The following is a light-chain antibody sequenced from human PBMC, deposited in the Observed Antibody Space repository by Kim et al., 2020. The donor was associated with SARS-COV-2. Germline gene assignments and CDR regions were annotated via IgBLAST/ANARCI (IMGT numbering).Light chain of an antibody. CDR3: SSYAARNTLV. V-gene: IGLV2-8*01. J-gene: IGLJ2*01. Sequence: QSALTQSPSASGSPGQSVTISCIGTGSDIGTYDYVSWYQQHPGKAPKLMIFEVTKRPSGVPDRFSGSKSGNTASLTVSGLQTEDEADYFCSSYAARNTLVFGGGTKLTVL. CDR1: GSDIGTYDY. CDR2: EVT.